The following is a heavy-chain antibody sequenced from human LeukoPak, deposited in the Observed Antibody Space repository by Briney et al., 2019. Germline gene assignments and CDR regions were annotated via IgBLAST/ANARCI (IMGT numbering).Heavy chain of an antibody. CDR1: GFTFSSYS. Sequence: GGSLRLSCAASGFTFSSYSMNWVRQAPGKGLEWVSSISSSSYIYYADSVKGRFTISRDNAKDSLYLQMNSLRAEDTAVYYCAGRSGSFDCWGQGTLVTVSA. CDR2: ISSSSYI. D-gene: IGHD3-10*01. J-gene: IGHJ4*02. CDR3: AGRSGSFDC. V-gene: IGHV3-21*01.